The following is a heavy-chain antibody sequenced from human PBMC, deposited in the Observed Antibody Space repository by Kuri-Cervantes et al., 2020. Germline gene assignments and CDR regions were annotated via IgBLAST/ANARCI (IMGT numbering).Heavy chain of an antibody. V-gene: IGHV4-39*01. Sequence: GSLRLSCSVSGGSISSSSFNWGWIRQPPGKRLAWIGTIYYSGSTNHNPSLKSRVTISVDTSKNQFSLKLSSVTAADTAVYYCARRRTTGGDYWGQGTLVTVSS. CDR1: GGSISSSSFN. CDR2: IYYSGST. CDR3: ARRRTTGGDY. D-gene: IGHD1-1*01. J-gene: IGHJ4*02.